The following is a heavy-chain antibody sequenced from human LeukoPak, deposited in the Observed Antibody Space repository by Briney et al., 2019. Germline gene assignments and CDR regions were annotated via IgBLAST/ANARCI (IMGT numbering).Heavy chain of an antibody. D-gene: IGHD2-21*02. CDR3: ATLREASTAVFDS. Sequence: SETLSLTCTVSGGSINYDYWSWIRQSPGKRLEWIGYIHYSGATNYSPSLNSRVTISVDTSKNQFSLKLSSVTAADTALYYCATLREASTAVFDSWGQGTLVTVSS. CDR2: IHYSGAT. CDR1: GGSINYDY. V-gene: IGHV4-59*08. J-gene: IGHJ4*02.